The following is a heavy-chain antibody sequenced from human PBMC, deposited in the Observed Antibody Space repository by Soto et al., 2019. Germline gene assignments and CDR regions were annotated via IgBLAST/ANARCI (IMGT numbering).Heavy chain of an antibody. CDR3: AKEEVVVPIKITEPWLDP. Sequence: PGGSXRLSCAASGFTFSSYAMSWVRKAPGKGLEWVSAISGSGGSTYYADSVKGRFTISRDNSKNTLYLQMNSLRAEDTAVYYCAKEEVVVPIKITEPWLDPWGEGTLVTVSS. CDR1: GFTFSSYA. CDR2: ISGSGGST. J-gene: IGHJ5*02. V-gene: IGHV3-23*01. D-gene: IGHD2-15*01.